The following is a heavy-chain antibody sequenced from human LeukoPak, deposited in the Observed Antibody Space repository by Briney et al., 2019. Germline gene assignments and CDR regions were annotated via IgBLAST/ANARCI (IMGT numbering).Heavy chain of an antibody. CDR1: GFSFNEYW. V-gene: IGHV3-7*01. CDR2: IKEDGSDK. J-gene: IGHJ4*02. Sequence: PGGSLRLSCAASGFSFNEYWMSWVRQAPGKGPEWVANIKEDGSDKYYIDSVKGRFTISRDDGTNSVFLEMNSLRPEDTGLYYCASDSRPRGGSCFDNWGQGTLVTVSS. CDR3: ASDSRPRGGSCFDN. D-gene: IGHD2-15*01.